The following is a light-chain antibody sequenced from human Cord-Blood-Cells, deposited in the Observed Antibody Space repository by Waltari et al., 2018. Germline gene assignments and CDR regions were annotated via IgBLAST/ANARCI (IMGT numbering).Light chain of an antibody. J-gene: IGKJ5*01. Sequence: EIVMPQSQATLSVSPGERATHSCRASQSVSRNLPGYQQKPGEAPSLLIYGASTRATVIPARCSGSGSGTEFTLTISSLQSEDFAVYYCQQYNNWPPLTFGQGTRLEIK. CDR3: QQYNNWPPLT. CDR2: GAS. CDR1: QSVSRN. V-gene: IGKV3-15*01.